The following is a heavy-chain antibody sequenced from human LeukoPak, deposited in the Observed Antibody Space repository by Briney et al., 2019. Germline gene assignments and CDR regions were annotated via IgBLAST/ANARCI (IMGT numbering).Heavy chain of an antibody. CDR2: IYYSGNI. J-gene: IGHJ4*02. Sequence: PSETLSLTCTVSGGSISSYSWSWIRQPPGKGLEWIGDIYYSGNIKYNPSLKSRVTISVDTPKNQFSLKLSSVTAADTAVYYCARMAPIVGARMGEFDSWGQGTLVTVSS. V-gene: IGHV4-59*08. D-gene: IGHD1-26*01. CDR3: ARMAPIVGARMGEFDS. CDR1: GGSISSYS.